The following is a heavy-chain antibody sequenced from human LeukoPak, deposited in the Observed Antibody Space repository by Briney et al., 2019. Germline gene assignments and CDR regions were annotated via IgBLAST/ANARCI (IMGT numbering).Heavy chain of an antibody. D-gene: IGHD6-13*01. CDR3: ARVRKQQLGTSYYYYGMDV. CDR1: GYTFTSYY. Sequence: ASVKVSCKASGYTFTSYYMHWVRQAPGQGLEWMGIINPSGGSTSYAQKFQGRVTMTRDTSTSTVYMELSSLRSEDTAVYYCARVRKQQLGTSYYYYGMDVWGQGTTVTVSS. J-gene: IGHJ6*02. V-gene: IGHV1-46*01. CDR2: INPSGGST.